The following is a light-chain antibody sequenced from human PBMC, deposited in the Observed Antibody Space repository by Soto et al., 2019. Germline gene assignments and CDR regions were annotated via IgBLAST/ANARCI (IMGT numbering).Light chain of an antibody. CDR3: QQYGSSPYT. CDR1: QTVSSSY. V-gene: IGKV3-20*01. J-gene: IGKJ2*01. CDR2: GAS. Sequence: EIVLTQSPGTLSLSPGERATLSCRASQTVSSSYLAWYQQKPGQAPSLLIYGASSRATGIPDRFSGSGSGTDFTLTISRLEPEDFAVYYCQQYGSSPYTFGQETKLEIK.